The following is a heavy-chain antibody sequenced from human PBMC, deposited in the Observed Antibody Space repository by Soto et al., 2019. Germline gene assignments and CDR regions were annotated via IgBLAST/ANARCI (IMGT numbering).Heavy chain of an antibody. V-gene: IGHV4-59*01. D-gene: IGHD5-12*01. CDR3: ARGGGVATILWDY. CDR2: IYYSGST. J-gene: IGHJ4*02. Sequence: QVQLQESGPGLVKPSETLSLTCTVSGGSISSYYWSWIRQPPGKGLEWIGYIYYSGSTNYNPSLKSRVTISVDTSKNQFSLKLGSVTAGDTAVYYCARGGGVATILWDYWGQGTLVTVSS. CDR1: GGSISSYY.